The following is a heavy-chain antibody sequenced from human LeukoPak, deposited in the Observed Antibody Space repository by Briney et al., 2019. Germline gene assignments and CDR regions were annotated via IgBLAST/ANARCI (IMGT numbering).Heavy chain of an antibody. CDR2: IWYDGSNK. D-gene: IGHD1-26*01. CDR1: GFTFSYYG. Sequence: GGSLRLSCAASGFTFSYYGMHWVRQAPGKGLEWVAVIWYDGSNKYYADSVKGRFTISRDNSKNTLYLQMNSLRAEDTAVYYCARDLCPMGATYYYYYGMDVWGQGTTVTVSS. CDR3: ARDLCPMGATYYYYYGMDV. J-gene: IGHJ6*02. V-gene: IGHV3-33*01.